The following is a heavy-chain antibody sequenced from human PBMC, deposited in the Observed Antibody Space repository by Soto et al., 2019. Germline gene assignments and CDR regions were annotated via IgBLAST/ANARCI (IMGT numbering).Heavy chain of an antibody. V-gene: IGHV4-31*03. CDR2: IHYGGST. CDR1: GDSISSGNYY. Sequence: QVQLQESGPGLVRHSQTLSLTCTVSGDSISSGNYYWSWIRQHPGKGLEWIGYIHYGGSTYNNPSPKRRVIIFEGASKNQFSLKLTSVTAADTAVYYCGRSRGVYYYYMDVWGKGTTVTVSS. D-gene: IGHD1-26*01. J-gene: IGHJ6*03. CDR3: GRSRGVYYYYMDV.